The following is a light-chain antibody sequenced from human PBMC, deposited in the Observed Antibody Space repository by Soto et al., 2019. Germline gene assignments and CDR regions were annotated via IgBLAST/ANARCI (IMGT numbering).Light chain of an antibody. Sequence: IQLTQSPSSLSASVGDRVTITCRASQGIINYLAWYQQKPWKAPKLLIYGASTLQSGVPSRFGGSGSGSDFTLTISSLQPEDFANDYCQPLFMYPPTFGPGTKVDIK. J-gene: IGKJ3*01. CDR1: QGIINY. V-gene: IGKV1-9*01. CDR2: GAS. CDR3: QPLFMYPPT.